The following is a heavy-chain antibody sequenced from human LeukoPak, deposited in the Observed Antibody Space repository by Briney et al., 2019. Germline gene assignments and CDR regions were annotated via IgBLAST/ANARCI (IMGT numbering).Heavy chain of an antibody. D-gene: IGHD2/OR15-2a*01. CDR2: IRSKANSYAT. V-gene: IGHV3-73*01. CDR3: TRREEIINSVYAFDY. J-gene: IGHJ4*02. CDR1: GFTFSGSA. Sequence: GGSLKLSCAASGFTFSGSAMHWVRQASGKGLEWVGRIRSKANSYATAYAASVKGRFTIPRDDSKNTAYLQMNSLKTEDTAVYYCTRREEIINSVYAFDYWGQGTLVTVSS.